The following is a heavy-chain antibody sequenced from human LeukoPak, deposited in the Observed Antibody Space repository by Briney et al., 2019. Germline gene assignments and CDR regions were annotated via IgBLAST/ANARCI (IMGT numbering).Heavy chain of an antibody. CDR3: AKDYIDGDYYFDY. CDR1: GFTFDDYA. D-gene: IGHD4-17*01. V-gene: IGHV3-9*01. Sequence: PGRSLRLSCAASGFTFDDYAMHWVRQAPGKGLEWVSGISWNSGSIGYADSVKGRFTISRDNAKNSLYLQMNSLRAEDTAVYYCAKDYIDGDYYFDYWGQGTLVTVSS. CDR2: ISWNSGSI. J-gene: IGHJ4*02.